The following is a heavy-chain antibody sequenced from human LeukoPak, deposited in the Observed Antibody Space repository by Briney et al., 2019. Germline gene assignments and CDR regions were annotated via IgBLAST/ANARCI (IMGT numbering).Heavy chain of an antibody. CDR1: GFPFSTYW. V-gene: IGHV3-30*02. CDR2: IRYDGSNK. J-gene: IGHJ4*02. CDR3: ARDGLGDGYNSYYFDY. Sequence: GESLRLSCAASGFPFSTYWMSWVRQAPGKGLEWVAFIRYDGSNKYYADSVRGRFTISRDNSKNTLYLQMNSLRAEDTAVYYCARDGLGDGYNSYYFDYWGQGTLVTVSS. D-gene: IGHD5-24*01.